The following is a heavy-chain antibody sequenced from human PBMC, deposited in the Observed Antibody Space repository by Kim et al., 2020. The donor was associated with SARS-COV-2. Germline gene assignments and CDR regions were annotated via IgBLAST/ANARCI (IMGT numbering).Heavy chain of an antibody. CDR2: IIPILGIA. CDR3: ARARDGYYYYGMDV. V-gene: IGHV1-69*04. CDR1: GGTFSSYA. J-gene: IGHJ6*02. Sequence: SVKVSCKASGGTFSSYAISWVRQAPGQGLEWMGRIIPILGIANYAQKFQGRVTITADKSTSTAYMELSSLRSEDTAVYYCARARDGYYYYGMDVWGQGTTVTVSS.